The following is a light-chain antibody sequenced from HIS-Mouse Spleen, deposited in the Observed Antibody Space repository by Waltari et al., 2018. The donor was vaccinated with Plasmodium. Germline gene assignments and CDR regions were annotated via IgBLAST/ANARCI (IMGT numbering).Light chain of an antibody. CDR1: QGISSY. Sequence: DIQLTQSPSFLSASVGDRVTITCRASQGISSYLAWYQQQPGKAPKLLIYAASTLQSGVPSRFSGSGSGTEFTLIISSLQPEDFATYYCQQLNSYPLFTFGPGTKVDIK. CDR3: QQLNSYPLFT. V-gene: IGKV1-9*01. J-gene: IGKJ3*01. CDR2: AAS.